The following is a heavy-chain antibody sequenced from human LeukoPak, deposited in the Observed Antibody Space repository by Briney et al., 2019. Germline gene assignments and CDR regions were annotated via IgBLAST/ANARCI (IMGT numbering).Heavy chain of an antibody. CDR1: GFTFSSYS. V-gene: IGHV3-48*01. Sequence: PGGSLRLSCAASGFTFSSYSMNWVRQAPGKGLEWVSYISSSSSTIYYADSVKGRFTISRDNAKNSLYLQMNSLRAEDTAVYYCARDWGYDSSGYIDAFDIWGQGTMVTVSS. CDR2: ISSSSSTI. J-gene: IGHJ3*02. CDR3: ARDWGYDSSGYIDAFDI. D-gene: IGHD3-22*01.